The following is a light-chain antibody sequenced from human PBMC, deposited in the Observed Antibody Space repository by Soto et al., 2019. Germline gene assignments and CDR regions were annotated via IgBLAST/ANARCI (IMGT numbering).Light chain of an antibody. CDR3: QQYGSSPMYT. CDR2: GAS. CDR1: QSVSSSY. Sequence: EIVLTQSPGTLSLSPGERATLSCRASQSVSSSYFAWYQQKPGQAPRLLIFGASSRATGIPDRFSGSWSGTDFNLTISRLEPEDFAVYYCQQYGSSPMYTFGQGTKLEIK. J-gene: IGKJ2*01. V-gene: IGKV3-20*01.